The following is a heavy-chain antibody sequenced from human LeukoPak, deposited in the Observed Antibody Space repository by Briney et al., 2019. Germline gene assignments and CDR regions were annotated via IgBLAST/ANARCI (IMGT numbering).Heavy chain of an antibody. Sequence: ASVKVSCKVSGYTLTELSMHWVRQAPGKGLEWMGGFDPEDGETIYAQKFQGRVTMTEDTSTDTAYMELSSLRSEDTAVYYCATRYCSGGSCHYGMDVWGQGTTVTVSS. CDR1: GYTLTELS. V-gene: IGHV1-24*01. CDR2: FDPEDGET. D-gene: IGHD2-15*01. CDR3: ATRYCSGGSCHYGMDV. J-gene: IGHJ6*02.